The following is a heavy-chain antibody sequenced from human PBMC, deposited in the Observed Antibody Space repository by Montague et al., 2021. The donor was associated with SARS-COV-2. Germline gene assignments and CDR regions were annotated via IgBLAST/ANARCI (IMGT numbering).Heavy chain of an antibody. CDR3: AGRVVVPAAIGHWYFDL. J-gene: IGHJ2*01. CDR1: GGSVSSSNYY. CDR2: IHYSGST. V-gene: IGHV4-39*01. D-gene: IGHD2-2*02. Sequence: SETLSLTCTVSGGSVSSSNYYWGWIRQPPGKGLEWIGSIHYSGSTYYKPSLKSRVTISLDTSKNQFSLKLNSVTAADTAVYYCAGRVVVPAAIGHWYFDLWGRGTLVTVSS.